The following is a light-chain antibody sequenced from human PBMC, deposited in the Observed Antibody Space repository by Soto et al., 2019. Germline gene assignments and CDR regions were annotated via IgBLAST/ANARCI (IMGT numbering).Light chain of an antibody. V-gene: IGKV3-20*01. CDR1: QSISSTY. CDR2: GAS. J-gene: IGKJ4*01. CDR3: QQYSGSPPLT. Sequence: ENVLTQSPGTLSLSPGERATLSCRASQSISSTYLAWYQQKPGQPPRLLMYGASNRATGIPDRFSGSGSGTDFTLTFSRLEPEDFAVYYCQQYSGSPPLTFGGGTKVEIK.